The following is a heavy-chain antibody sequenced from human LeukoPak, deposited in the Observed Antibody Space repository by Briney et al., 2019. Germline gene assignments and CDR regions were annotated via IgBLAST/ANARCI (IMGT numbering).Heavy chain of an antibody. J-gene: IGHJ4*02. D-gene: IGHD5-12*01. CDR2: ISSSSSTI. CDR1: GFTFSSYS. V-gene: IGHV3-48*01. Sequence: PGGSLRPSCAASGFTFSSYSMNWVRQAPGKGLEWVSYISSSSSTIYYADSVKGRFTISRDNAKNSLYLQMNSLRAEDTAVYYCARGVDIVATIDLLYFDYWGQGTLVTVSS. CDR3: ARGVDIVATIDLLYFDY.